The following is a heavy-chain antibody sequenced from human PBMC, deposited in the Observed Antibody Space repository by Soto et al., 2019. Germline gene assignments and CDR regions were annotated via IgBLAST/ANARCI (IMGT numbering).Heavy chain of an antibody. CDR3: ARDVGVVPAAISYTGYGMDV. Sequence: GGSLRLSCAASGFTFSSYGMHWVRQAPGKGLEWVAVIWYDGSNKYYADSVKGRFTISRDNSKNTLYLQMNSLRAEDTAVYYCARDVGVVPAAISYTGYGMDVWGQGTTVTVSS. CDR1: GFTFSSYG. V-gene: IGHV3-33*01. D-gene: IGHD2-2*02. CDR2: IWYDGSNK. J-gene: IGHJ6*02.